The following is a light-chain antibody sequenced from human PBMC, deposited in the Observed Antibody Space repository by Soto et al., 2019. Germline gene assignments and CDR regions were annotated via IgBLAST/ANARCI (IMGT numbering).Light chain of an antibody. CDR1: SGSVSTSYY. J-gene: IGLJ3*02. CDR3: MLYLGSGIWV. V-gene: IGLV8-61*01. CDR2: STN. Sequence: QTVVTQEPSFSVSPGGTVTLTCGLTSGSVSTSYYPSWYQQTPGQAPRTLIYSTNTRSSGVPDRFSGSILGNKAALTITGAQADDESYYYCMLYLGSGIWVFGGGTRLTVL.